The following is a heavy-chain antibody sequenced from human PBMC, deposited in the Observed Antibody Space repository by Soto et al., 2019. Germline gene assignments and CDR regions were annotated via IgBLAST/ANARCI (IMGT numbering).Heavy chain of an antibody. V-gene: IGHV1-69*06. D-gene: IGHD1-26*01. Sequence: SVKVLGKASGGTFSSDAISWVRQAPGQGRGWMGGIITIFGTANYAQKFQGRVTITADKATSTAYMELSSLRSEDTAVYYCARELGLVGATNYWGQGALVTVSS. J-gene: IGHJ4*02. CDR2: IITIFGTA. CDR1: GGTFSSDA. CDR3: ARELGLVGATNY.